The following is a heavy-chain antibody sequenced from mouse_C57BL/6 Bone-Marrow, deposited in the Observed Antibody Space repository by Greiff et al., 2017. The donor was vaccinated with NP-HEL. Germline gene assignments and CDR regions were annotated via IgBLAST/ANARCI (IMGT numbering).Heavy chain of an antibody. V-gene: IGHV5-6*02. J-gene: IGHJ1*03. CDR2: ISSGGSYT. CDR1: GFTFSSYG. D-gene: IGHD2-12*01. Sequence: EVKLMESGGDLVKPGGSLKLSCAASGFTFSSYGMSWVRQTPDKRLEWVATISSGGSYTYYPDSVKGRFTISRDNAKNTLYLQMSSLKSEDTAMYYCARRGSIEGVYWYFDVWGTGTTVTVSS. CDR3: ARRGSIEGVYWYFDV.